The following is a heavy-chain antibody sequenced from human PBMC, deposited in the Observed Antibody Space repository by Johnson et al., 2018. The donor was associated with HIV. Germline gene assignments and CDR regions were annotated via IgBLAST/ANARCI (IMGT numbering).Heavy chain of an antibody. Sequence: QVQLVESGGGVVQPGRSLRLSCAASGFTFSNFGIHWVRQAPGKGLEWVAVISYDGSNTYYADSVKGRFTISRDNSKNTLYLQMNSLKTEDTAVYYCTTFGYSSGWYANAFDIWGQGTMVTVSS. J-gene: IGHJ3*02. CDR1: GFTFSNFG. CDR3: TTFGYSSGWYANAFDI. V-gene: IGHV3-30*03. D-gene: IGHD6-19*01. CDR2: ISYDGSNT.